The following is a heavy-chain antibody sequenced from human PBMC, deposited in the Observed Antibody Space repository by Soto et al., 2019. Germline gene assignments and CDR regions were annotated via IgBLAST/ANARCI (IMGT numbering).Heavy chain of an antibody. CDR3: ARDQEYSTSGLYWFDL. D-gene: IGHD6-6*01. V-gene: IGHV1-18*04. J-gene: IGHJ5*02. CDR1: GYTFTSYG. Sequence: VQLVQSGAEVKKPGASVKVSCKASGYTFTSYGLTWVRQAPGQDLEWMGWISTYNGDTNYAQRLQGRVTMTKDTSTSTVYMELKGLKSDDTAVYYCARDQEYSTSGLYWFDLWGQGTLVTVSS. CDR2: ISTYNGDT.